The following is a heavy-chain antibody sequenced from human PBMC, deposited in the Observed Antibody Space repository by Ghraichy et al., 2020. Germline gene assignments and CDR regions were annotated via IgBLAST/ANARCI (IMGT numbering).Heavy chain of an antibody. CDR1: GYTFTNYG. D-gene: IGHD3-9*01. CDR3: ARRPWFHYMDV. J-gene: IGHJ6*03. Sequence: APVKVSCKGSGYTFTNYGISWVRQAPGQGLEWIGWISAYSGIANYAQKLQGRVSMTTDTSTSTAYMELRSLRSDDTAVYYCARRPWFHYMDVWGKGTTVTVSS. V-gene: IGHV1-18*01. CDR2: ISAYSGIA.